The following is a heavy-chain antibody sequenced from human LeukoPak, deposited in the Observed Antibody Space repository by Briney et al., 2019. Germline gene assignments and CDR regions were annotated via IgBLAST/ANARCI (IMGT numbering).Heavy chain of an antibody. V-gene: IGHV4-59*01. D-gene: IGHD3-16*01. CDR2: IYYSGST. J-gene: IGHJ4*02. CDR1: GGSISGYY. Sequence: SETLSLTCTVSGGSISGYYWSWIRQSPGKGLEWIGYIYYSGSTNYIPSLKSRVSISVDTSKNQLSLKLSSVTAADTAVYYCARYYRNSFDYWGQGILVTVSS. CDR3: ARYYRNSFDY.